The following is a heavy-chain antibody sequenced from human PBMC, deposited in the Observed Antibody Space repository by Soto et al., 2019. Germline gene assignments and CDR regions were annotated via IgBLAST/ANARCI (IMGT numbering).Heavy chain of an antibody. J-gene: IGHJ4*02. CDR1: GFTFSNYG. Sequence: EVQLLESGGGLVQPGGSLRLSCAASGFTFSNYGMNWVRQAPGKGLAWVSYISSNSATRQYADSVKGRFTISRDKAKNSLYLQMNSLRDEDTAVYYCARGGAARPDYWGQGTLVTVSS. CDR2: ISSNSATR. V-gene: IGHV3-48*02. CDR3: ARGGAARPDY. D-gene: IGHD6-6*01.